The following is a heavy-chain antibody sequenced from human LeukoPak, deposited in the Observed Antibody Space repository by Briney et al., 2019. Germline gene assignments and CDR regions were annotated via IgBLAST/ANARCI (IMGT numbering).Heavy chain of an antibody. Sequence: SETLSLTCTVSGGSISSYYWSWIRQPPGKGLEWIGYIYYSGSTNYNPSLKSRVTISVDTSKNQFSLRLSSVAAADRAVYYWARDMGATGWFDPWGQGTLVTVSS. CDR1: GGSISSYY. CDR3: ARDMGATGWFDP. CDR2: IYYSGST. D-gene: IGHD1-26*01. V-gene: IGHV4-59*01. J-gene: IGHJ5*02.